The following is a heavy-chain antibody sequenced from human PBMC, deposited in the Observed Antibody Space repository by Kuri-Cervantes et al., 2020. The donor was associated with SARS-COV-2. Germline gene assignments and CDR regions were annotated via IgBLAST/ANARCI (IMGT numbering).Heavy chain of an antibody. CDR3: ARSIAAPYGDYYYYYGMDV. V-gene: IGHV1-69*13. J-gene: IGHJ6*02. Sequence: SVKVSCKASGGTFSSYAISWVRQAPEQGLEWMGGIIPIFGTASYAQKFQGRVTITADESTSTAYMELSSLRSEDTAVYYCARSIAAPYGDYYYYYGMDVWGQGTTVTVSS. D-gene: IGHD6-6*01. CDR1: GGTFSSYA. CDR2: IIPIFGTA.